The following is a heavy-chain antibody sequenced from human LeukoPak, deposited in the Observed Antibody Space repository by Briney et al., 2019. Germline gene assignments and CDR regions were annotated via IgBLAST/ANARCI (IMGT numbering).Heavy chain of an antibody. V-gene: IGHV4-34*01. Sequence: SETLSLTCAVYGGSFSGYYWSWIRQPPGKGLEWIGEINHSGSTNYNPSLKSRVTISVDTSKNQFSLKLSSVTAADTAVYYCASVNRYCSSTSCLYRGKYYYYYMDVWGKGTTVTVSS. CDR2: INHSGST. D-gene: IGHD2-2*01. J-gene: IGHJ6*03. CDR1: GGSFSGYY. CDR3: ASVNRYCSSTSCLYRGKYYYYYMDV.